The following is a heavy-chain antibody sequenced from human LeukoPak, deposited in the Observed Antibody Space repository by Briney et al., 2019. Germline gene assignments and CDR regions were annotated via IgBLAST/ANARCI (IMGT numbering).Heavy chain of an antibody. D-gene: IGHD3-10*02. J-gene: IGHJ6*04. Sequence: GGSLRLSCAASGFTVSSNYMSWVRQAPGKGLEGVSIIYSGGSTFYADSVKGRFTISRDNAKNSLYLQMNSLRAEDTAVYYCAELGITMIGGVWGKGTTVTISS. CDR1: GFTVSSNY. V-gene: IGHV3-53*01. CDR2: IYSGGST. CDR3: AELGITMIGGV.